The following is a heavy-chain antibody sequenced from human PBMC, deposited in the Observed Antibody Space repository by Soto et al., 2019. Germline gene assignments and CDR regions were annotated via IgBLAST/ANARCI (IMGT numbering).Heavy chain of an antibody. D-gene: IGHD6-19*01. CDR1: EFTFRSYW. V-gene: IGHV3-74*01. Sequence: EVQLVDSGGGLVQPGGSLRLSCAASEFTFRSYWMHWVRQSPGKGLVWVSRISGDGSSTNYADSVKGRFTISRDNAKNTVYLQIDSLRAEDTAVYYCAKDRYSDGWFPVGGNWGQGTLVTVSS. CDR2: ISGDGSST. J-gene: IGHJ4*02. CDR3: AKDRYSDGWFPVGGN.